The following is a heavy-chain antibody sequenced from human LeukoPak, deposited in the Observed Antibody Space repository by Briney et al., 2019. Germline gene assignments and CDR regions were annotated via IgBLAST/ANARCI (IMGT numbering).Heavy chain of an antibody. CDR2: ITPIFGTA. CDR3: ARASSDDTAMATPFAY. CDR1: GGTFSNHA. J-gene: IGHJ4*02. V-gene: IGHV1-69*13. D-gene: IGHD5-18*01. Sequence: SVKVSCKASGGTFSNHAINWVRQAPGQGLEWMGGITPIFGTANYLQKFQGRVTITADESTSTVYMELSRLRFQDAAIYYCARASSDDTAMATPFAYWGQGTLVTVSS.